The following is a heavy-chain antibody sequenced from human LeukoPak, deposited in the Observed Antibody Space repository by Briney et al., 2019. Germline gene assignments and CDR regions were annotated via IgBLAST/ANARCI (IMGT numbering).Heavy chain of an antibody. CDR3: AKGDTVFRGGPGY. Sequence: PGGSLRLSCAASGFTFSSYAMSWVRQAPGKGLEWVSAISGGGVNTFYADSVKGRFTISRDDSQNTLYLQLNSLRAEDTAFYYCAKGDTVFRGGPGYWGQGTLVTVSS. CDR1: GFTFSSYA. D-gene: IGHD3-10*01. CDR2: ISGGGVNT. J-gene: IGHJ4*02. V-gene: IGHV3-23*01.